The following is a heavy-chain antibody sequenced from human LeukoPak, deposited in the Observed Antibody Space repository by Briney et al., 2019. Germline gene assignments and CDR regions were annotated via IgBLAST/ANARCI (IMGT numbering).Heavy chain of an antibody. CDR3: ARNLHSYGIFDY. J-gene: IGHJ4*02. V-gene: IGHV4-39*07. Sequence: SETLSLTCTVSGGSISSSSYYWGWIRQPPGKGLEWIGSIYYSGLTYYNPSLKSRVTISVDTSKNQFSLKLSSVTAADTAVYYCARNLHSYGIFDYWGQGTLVTVSS. CDR1: GGSISSSSYY. D-gene: IGHD5-18*01. CDR2: IYYSGLT.